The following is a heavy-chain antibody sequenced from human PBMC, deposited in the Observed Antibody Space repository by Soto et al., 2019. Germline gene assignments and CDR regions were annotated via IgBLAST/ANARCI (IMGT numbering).Heavy chain of an antibody. J-gene: IGHJ4*02. D-gene: IGHD6-13*01. CDR2: IKQDGSEK. CDR1: GFTFSSYW. V-gene: IGHV3-7*01. CDR3: ARDLGSSSWYAWDY. Sequence: EVQLVESGGGLVQPGGSLRLSCAASGFTFSSYWMSWVRQAPGKGLEWVANIKQDGSEKYYVDYVKGRFTISRDNAKNSLYLQMNSLRAEDTAVYYCARDLGSSSWYAWDYWGQGTLVTVSS.